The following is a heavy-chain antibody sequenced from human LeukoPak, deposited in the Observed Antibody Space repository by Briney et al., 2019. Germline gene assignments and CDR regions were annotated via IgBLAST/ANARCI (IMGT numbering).Heavy chain of an antibody. Sequence: ASVKVSCKAAGYTFNNYGISWVREAPGQGLEWMGWVTSYNGDTNYAQKFQGRVTMSADTSTSTAYMELRSLRFDDTAIYYCAKDWHILTGRNCFDPWGQGTLVTVSS. CDR2: VTSYNGDT. CDR3: AKDWHILTGRNCFDP. J-gene: IGHJ5*02. V-gene: IGHV1-18*01. CDR1: GYTFNNYG. D-gene: IGHD3-9*01.